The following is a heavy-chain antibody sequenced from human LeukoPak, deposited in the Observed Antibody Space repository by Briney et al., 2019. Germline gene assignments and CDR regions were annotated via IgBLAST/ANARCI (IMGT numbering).Heavy chain of an antibody. CDR3: AKDRGVRGSYYDH. V-gene: IGHV3-30*02. CDR2: IRSDSSKN. CDR1: GFIFRGYG. J-gene: IGHJ4*02. Sequence: GGSLRLSCAASGFIFRGYGMHWVRQAPGKGLEWVTFIRSDSSKNYYSDSVKGRFTVSRDNSKNTLYLQMNSLRAEDTAVYYCAKDRGVRGSYYDHWGQGTLVTVSS. D-gene: IGHD3-10*01.